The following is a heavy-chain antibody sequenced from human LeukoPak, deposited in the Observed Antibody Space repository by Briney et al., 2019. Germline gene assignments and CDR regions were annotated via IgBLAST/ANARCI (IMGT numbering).Heavy chain of an antibody. V-gene: IGHV4-39*07. CDR3: ARFETYYDILTGYYIGTDAFDI. CDR2: IHYSGST. Sequence: PSETLSLTCTVSGGSISSSSYYWGWIRQPPGKGLEWIGSIHYSGSTYYNPSLNSRVTISVDKSKNQFSLKLSSVTAADTAVYYCARFETYYDILTGYYIGTDAFDIWGQGTMVTVSS. CDR1: GGSISSSSYY. D-gene: IGHD3-9*01. J-gene: IGHJ3*02.